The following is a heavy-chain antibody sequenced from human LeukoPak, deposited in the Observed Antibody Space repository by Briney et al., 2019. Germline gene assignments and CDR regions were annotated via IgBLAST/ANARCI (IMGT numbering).Heavy chain of an antibody. D-gene: IGHD2-21*02. CDR1: GFTFSGNA. CDR2: VSASGTYT. V-gene: IGHV3-23*01. CDR3: AKDDGPYCGGDCYFYFDF. J-gene: IGHJ4*02. Sequence: GGSLRLSCAASGFTFSGNAMTWVRQAPGKGLEWVSSVSASGTYTYSADSVRGRFTISRDNSKNTLYLQMSSLRAEDTAIYYRAKDDGPYCGGDCYFYFDFWGQGTLVTVSS.